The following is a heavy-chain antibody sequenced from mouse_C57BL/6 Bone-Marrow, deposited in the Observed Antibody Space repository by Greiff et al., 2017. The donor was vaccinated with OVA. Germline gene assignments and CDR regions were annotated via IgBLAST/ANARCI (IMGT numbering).Heavy chain of an antibody. CDR2: IDPENGDT. V-gene: IGHV14-4*01. Sequence: EVQLQQSGAELVRPGASVKLSCTASGFNIKDDYMHWVKQRPEQGLEWIGWIDPENGDTEYASKFQGKATITADTSSNTAYLQLSSLTSEDTAVYYCTTGDDYSHWYFDVWGTGTTVTVSS. CDR1: GFNIKDDY. CDR3: TTGDDYSHWYFDV. D-gene: IGHD2-4*01. J-gene: IGHJ1*03.